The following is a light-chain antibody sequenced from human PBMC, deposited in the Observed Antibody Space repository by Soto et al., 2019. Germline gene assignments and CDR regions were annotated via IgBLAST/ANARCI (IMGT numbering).Light chain of an antibody. CDR2: KAS. CDR3: QKYNTYPLT. V-gene: IGKV1-5*03. Sequence: DIQMTQSPSTLSASVGDSVTITCRASQSISPWLAWYQQKPGKAPTLLIYKASSLEGGVPSRFSGSGSGTDFNITISSLQPDDFATYYCQKYNTYPLTFGGGTTVEIK. J-gene: IGKJ4*01. CDR1: QSISPW.